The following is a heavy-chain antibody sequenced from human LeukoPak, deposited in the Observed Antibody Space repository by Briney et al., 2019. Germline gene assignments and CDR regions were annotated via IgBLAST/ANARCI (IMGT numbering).Heavy chain of an antibody. CDR3: ASDLNDFYYYYMDV. CDR2: ISSSSSYI. CDR1: GFTFSSYS. V-gene: IGHV3-21*01. Sequence: GGSLRLSCAASGFTFSSYSMNWVRQAPGKGLEWVSSISSSSSYIYYADSVKGRFTISRDNAKNSLYLQMNSLRAEDTAVYYCASDLNDFYYYYMDVWGKGTTVTVSS. D-gene: IGHD3-3*01. J-gene: IGHJ6*03.